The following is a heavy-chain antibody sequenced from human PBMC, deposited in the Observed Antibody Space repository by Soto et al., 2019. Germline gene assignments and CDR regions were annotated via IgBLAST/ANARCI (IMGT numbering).Heavy chain of an antibody. Sequence: GGSLRLSCTPSGFTFGDYAMSWFRQAPGKGLECVGFIRSKAYGGTTEYAASVKGRFTISRDDSKSIAYLQMNSLKTEDTAMYYCTRAESELNWFDPWGQGTLVTVSS. CDR3: TRAESELNWFDP. J-gene: IGHJ5*02. D-gene: IGHD1-26*01. CDR1: GFTFGDYA. V-gene: IGHV3-49*03. CDR2: IRSKAYGGTT.